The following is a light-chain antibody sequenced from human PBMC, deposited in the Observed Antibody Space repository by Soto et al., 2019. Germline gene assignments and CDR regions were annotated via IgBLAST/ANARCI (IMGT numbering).Light chain of an antibody. J-gene: IGLJ2*01. Sequence: QSVLTQPASVSGSPGQSITISCTGTSSDIGGLYNYVSWYQQHPGKAPKLLFYDVNDRPSGVSHRCSGSKSGNPASLTISGLQAEDEADDFCSAYSSGATHVVFGGGTKLTVL. CDR3: SAYSSGATHVV. CDR2: DVN. CDR1: SSDIGGLYNY. V-gene: IGLV2-14*03.